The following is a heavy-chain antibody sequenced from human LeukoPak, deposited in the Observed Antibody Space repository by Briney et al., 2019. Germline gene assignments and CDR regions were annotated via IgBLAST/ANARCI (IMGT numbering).Heavy chain of an antibody. CDR3: ARGSPITMVRGVIIRNINWFDP. D-gene: IGHD3-10*01. V-gene: IGHV4-34*01. Sequence: SETLSLTCAVYGGSFSGYYWSWIRQPPGKGLEWIGEINHSGSTNYNPSLKSRVTISVDTSKNQFSLKLSSVTAADTAVYYCARGSPITMVRGVIIRNINWFDPWGQGTLVTVSS. CDR1: GGSFSGYY. CDR2: INHSGST. J-gene: IGHJ5*02.